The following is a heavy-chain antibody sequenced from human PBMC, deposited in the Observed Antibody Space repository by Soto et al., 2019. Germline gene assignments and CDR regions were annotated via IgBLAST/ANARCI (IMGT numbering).Heavy chain of an antibody. CDR3: ARGGPGYSSGWYYFDY. V-gene: IGHV1-2*02. Sequence: ASVKVSCKASGYTFTDYYMYWVRQAPGQGLEWMAWISPNSGGTNYTQKFQGRVTLTRDTSISTAYMELSRLRSDDTAVYYCARGGPGYSSGWYYFDYWGQGTLVTVSS. CDR1: GYTFTDYY. CDR2: ISPNSGGT. D-gene: IGHD6-19*01. J-gene: IGHJ4*02.